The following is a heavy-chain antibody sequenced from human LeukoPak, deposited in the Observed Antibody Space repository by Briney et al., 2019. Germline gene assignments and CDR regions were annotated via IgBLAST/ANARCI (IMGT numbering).Heavy chain of an antibody. Sequence: SETLSLTCSVSGGSISSYYWSWIRQPPGKGLECIGYAYYSGGTNYNPSLKSRVTISVDTSKIQFSLKLSSVTAADTAVYYCARVSLRGYDFDYWGQGTLVTVSS. CDR2: AYYSGGT. CDR3: ARVSLRGYDFDY. J-gene: IGHJ4*02. V-gene: IGHV4-59*01. CDR1: GGSISSYY. D-gene: IGHD3-22*01.